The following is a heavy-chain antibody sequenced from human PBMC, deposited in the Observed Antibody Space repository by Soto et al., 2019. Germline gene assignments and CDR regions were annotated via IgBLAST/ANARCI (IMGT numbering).Heavy chain of an antibody. D-gene: IGHD3-10*01. CDR1: GFTFSSYG. J-gene: IGHJ6*02. CDR2: ISYDGSNK. Sequence: PGGSLRLSFAASGFTFSSYGMHWVRQAPGKGLEWVSFISYDGSNKYYADSVKVRFTISRENSKNTLYLQMNSLRAEETAVYYFAKDRRITIPQKYCYYGMNXWGQVTTVTVS. CDR3: AKDRRITIPQKYCYYGMNX. V-gene: IGHV3-30*18.